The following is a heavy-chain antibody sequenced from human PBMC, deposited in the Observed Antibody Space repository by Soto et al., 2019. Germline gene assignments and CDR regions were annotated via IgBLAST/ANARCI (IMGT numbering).Heavy chain of an antibody. CDR2: IFYSGST. Sequence: PSETLSLTYAVSGGSLSSSNWWSWVRQPPGKTLEWLGEIFYSGSTKYNPSLNSRVTISADQSKNHLSLRLTSVSAADTAVYYCVHHGGDPYYHDPWGQG. D-gene: IGHD1-26*01. CDR1: GGSLSSSNW. J-gene: IGHJ5*02. CDR3: VHHGGDPYYHDP. V-gene: IGHV4-4*02.